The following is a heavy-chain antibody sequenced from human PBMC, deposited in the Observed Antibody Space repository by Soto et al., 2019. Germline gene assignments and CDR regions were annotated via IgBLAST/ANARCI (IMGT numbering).Heavy chain of an antibody. J-gene: IGHJ4*02. CDR1: GFALRSSA. D-gene: IGHD1-7*01. CDR2: IGTSGDTT. V-gene: IGHV3-23*01. Sequence: GPLPLSCVASGFALRSSAMSWVRRVPGKRLEWVSCIGTSGDTTFYAGSVKGRFTISRDISKMTLFLQMTSLRAEDTAIYYCAKNSWTYPTTPAFDYWGQATLVTVSS. CDR3: AKNSWTYPTTPAFDY.